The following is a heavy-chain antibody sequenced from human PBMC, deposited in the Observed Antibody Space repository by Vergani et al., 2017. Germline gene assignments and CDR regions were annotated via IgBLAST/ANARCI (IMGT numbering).Heavy chain of an antibody. J-gene: IGHJ4*02. V-gene: IGHV1-24*01. D-gene: IGHD3-22*01. Sequence: QVQLVQSGSEVRKPGASVKVSCQVSGYSLTELTIHWVRQAPGEGLEWMGGFDPEHGEVTFAHHIQCRVTMTEDRSTDTAYMELSSLRPEDTALYYCAIVTDDYDSSGYYLDYWGQGTLVTVSS. CDR3: AIVTDDYDSSGYYLDY. CDR1: GYSLTELT. CDR2: FDPEHGEV.